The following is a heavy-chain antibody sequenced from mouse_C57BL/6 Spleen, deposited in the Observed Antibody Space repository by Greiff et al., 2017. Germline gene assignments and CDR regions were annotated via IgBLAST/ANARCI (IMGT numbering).Heavy chain of an antibody. CDR3: ASFQDNYYGSSPFAY. CDR1: GYTFTDYY. D-gene: IGHD1-1*01. J-gene: IGHJ3*01. V-gene: IGHV1-19*01. CDR2: INPYNGGT. Sequence: EVKLMESGPVLVKPGASVKMSCKASGYTFTDYYMNWVKQSHGKSLEWIGVINPYNGGTSYNQKFKGKATLTVDKSSSTAYMELNSLTSEDSAVYYCASFQDNYYGSSPFAYWGQGTLVTVSA.